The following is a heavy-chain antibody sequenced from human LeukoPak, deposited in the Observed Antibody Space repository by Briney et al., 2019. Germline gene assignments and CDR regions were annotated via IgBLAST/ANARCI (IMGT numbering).Heavy chain of an antibody. J-gene: IGHJ6*03. V-gene: IGHV1-69*01. D-gene: IGHD2-15*01. CDR1: GGTFSSYA. CDR2: IIPIFGTA. CDR3: ASYRAAKNYYYYMDV. Sequence: ASVKVSCKASGGTFSSYAISWVRQAPGQGLEWMGGIIPIFGTANYAQKFQGRVTITADESTSTAYMELSSLRSEDTAVYYCASYRAAKNYYYYMDVWGKGTTVTVSS.